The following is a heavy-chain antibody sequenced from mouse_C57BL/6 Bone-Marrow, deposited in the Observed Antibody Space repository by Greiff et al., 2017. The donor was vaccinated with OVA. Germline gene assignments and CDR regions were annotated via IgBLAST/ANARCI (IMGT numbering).Heavy chain of an antibody. D-gene: IGHD1-1*01. CDR1: GFSLTSYG. Sequence: VKVEESGPGLVQPSQSLSITCTVSGFSLTSYGVHWVRQSPGKGLEWLGVIWSGGSTDYNAAFISRLSISKDNSKSQVFFKMNSLQADDTAIYYCASQILNLLLPEVWGTGTTVTVSS. V-gene: IGHV2-2*01. J-gene: IGHJ1*03. CDR3: ASQILNLLLPEV. CDR2: IWSGGST.